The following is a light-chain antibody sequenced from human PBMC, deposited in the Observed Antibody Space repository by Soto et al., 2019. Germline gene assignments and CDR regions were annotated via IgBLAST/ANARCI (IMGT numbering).Light chain of an antibody. CDR3: QQYYSVPVT. Sequence: DIVMTQSPDSLSVSLGERATINCKPSQTLLYSSNNKNYLAWFQQKPGQPPKLLIYWASTRNSGVPDRFSGSGSGTYFTLTISGLQAEDVAIYYCQQYYSVPVTFGQGTRLEIK. V-gene: IGKV4-1*01. CDR1: QTLLYSSNNKNY. J-gene: IGKJ5*01. CDR2: WAS.